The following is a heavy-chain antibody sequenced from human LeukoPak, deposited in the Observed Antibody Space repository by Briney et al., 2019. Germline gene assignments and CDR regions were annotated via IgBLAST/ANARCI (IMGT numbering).Heavy chain of an antibody. D-gene: IGHD3-22*01. J-gene: IGHJ4*02. Sequence: SETLSLTCTVSGGSISSSSYYWGWIRQPPGKGLEWIGSIYYSGSTYYNPSLKSRVTISVDTSKNQSPLKLSSVTAADTAVYYCARDDFWSGYYRDYYDSSGYGLGGFWGQGTLVTVSS. V-gene: IGHV4-39*02. CDR1: GGSISSSSYY. CDR3: ARDDFWSGYYRDYYDSSGYGLGGF. CDR2: IYYSGST.